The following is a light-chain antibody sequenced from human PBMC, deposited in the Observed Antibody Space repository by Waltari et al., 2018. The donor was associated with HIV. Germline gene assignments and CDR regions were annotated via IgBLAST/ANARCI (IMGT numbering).Light chain of an antibody. J-gene: IGKJ3*01. CDR3: QQYYSTPQT. CDR2: WAS. V-gene: IGKV4-1*01. CDR1: QSVFLSSIRKNY. Sequence: DFVMTQSPTSLALSLGERAPITCKSRQSVFLSSIRKNYLAWYQQKPGQPPKLLIYWASTRESGVPDRFSGSGSGTDFTLTITSLQAEDVAVYFCQQYYSTPQTFGPGTKLDIK.